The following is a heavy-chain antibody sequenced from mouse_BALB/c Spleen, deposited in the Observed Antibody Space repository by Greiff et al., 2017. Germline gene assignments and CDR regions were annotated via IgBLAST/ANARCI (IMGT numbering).Heavy chain of an antibody. V-gene: IGHV6-6*02. CDR2: IRLKSNNYAT. CDR3: TRQLGLAY. Sequence: EVHLVESGGGLVQPGGSMKLSCVASGFTFSNYWMNWVRQSPEKGLEWVAEIRLKSNNYATHYAESVKGRFTISRDDSKSSVYLQMNNLRAEDTGIYYCTRQLGLAYWGQGTLVTVSA. CDR1: GFTFSNYW. J-gene: IGHJ3*01. D-gene: IGHD3-2*01.